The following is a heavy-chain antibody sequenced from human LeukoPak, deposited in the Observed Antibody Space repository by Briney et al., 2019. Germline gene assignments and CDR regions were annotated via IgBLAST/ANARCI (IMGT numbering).Heavy chain of an antibody. J-gene: IGHJ4*02. D-gene: IGHD5-18*01. CDR1: GGSFSGYY. V-gene: IGHV4-34*01. CDR3: ARGRSVDTAMVLHNSAYGY. CDR2: INHSGST. Sequence: SETLSLTCAVYGGSFSGYYWSWIRQPPGKGLEWIGEINHSGSTNYNPSLKSRVTISVDTSKNQFSLKLSSVTAADTAVYYCARGRSVDTAMVLHNSAYGYWGQGTLVTVSS.